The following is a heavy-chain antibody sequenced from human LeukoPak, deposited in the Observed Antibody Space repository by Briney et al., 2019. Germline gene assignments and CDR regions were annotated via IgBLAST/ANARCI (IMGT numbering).Heavy chain of an antibody. Sequence: GGSLRLSCAASGFTFSTYGMSWVRQAPGKGLEWVSTISGSGANTYYADSVRGRFTISRDNSKNTLYLHMNSLRAEDTAVYYCAREWPVVVAATRQDAFDIWGQGTMVTVSS. J-gene: IGHJ3*02. CDR1: GFTFSTYG. D-gene: IGHD2-15*01. V-gene: IGHV3-23*01. CDR2: ISGSGANT. CDR3: AREWPVVVAATRQDAFDI.